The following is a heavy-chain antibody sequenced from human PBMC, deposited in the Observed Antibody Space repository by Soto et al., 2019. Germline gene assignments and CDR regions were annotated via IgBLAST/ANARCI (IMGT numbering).Heavy chain of an antibody. Sequence: PSETLSLTCTVSGGSISSSSCFWGWIRQPPGKGLEWIGDIFYSGSTYYNPSLKSRVTISVDTSKNQFSLKLSSVTAADTAVYYCARDDIVVVPAAIGETYYYYGMDVWGQGTTVTVSS. CDR2: IFYSGST. CDR1: GGSISSSSCF. D-gene: IGHD2-2*01. CDR3: ARDDIVVVPAAIGETYYYYGMDV. V-gene: IGHV4-39*07. J-gene: IGHJ6*02.